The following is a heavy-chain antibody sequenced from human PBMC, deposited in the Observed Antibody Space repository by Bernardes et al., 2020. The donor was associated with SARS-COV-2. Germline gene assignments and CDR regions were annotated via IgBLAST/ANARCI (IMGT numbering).Heavy chain of an antibody. CDR1: GGSISSHY. CDR3: ARDRLTVEAFDI. V-gene: IGHV4-59*11. CDR2: IYYSGST. Sequence: SETLSLTCTVSGGSISSHYWSWIRQPPGKGLEWIWYIYYSGSTKYNPSLKSRVTISVDTSKNQFSLKLSSVTAADTAVYYCARDRLTVEAFDIWGQGTMVTVSS. D-gene: IGHD3-9*01. J-gene: IGHJ3*02.